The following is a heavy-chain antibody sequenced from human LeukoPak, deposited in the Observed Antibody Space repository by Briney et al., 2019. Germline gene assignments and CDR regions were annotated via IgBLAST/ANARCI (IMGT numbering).Heavy chain of an antibody. J-gene: IGHJ3*02. CDR2: ISSSSSYI. CDR3: ARRTVTTDDAFDI. CDR1: GFTFSSYS. Sequence: GGSLRLSXAASGFTFSSYSMNWVRQAPGKGVEWVSSISSSSSYIYYADSVKGRFTISRDNAKNSLYLQMNSLRAEDTAVYYCARRTVTTDDAFDIWGQGTMVTVSS. D-gene: IGHD4-11*01. V-gene: IGHV3-21*01.